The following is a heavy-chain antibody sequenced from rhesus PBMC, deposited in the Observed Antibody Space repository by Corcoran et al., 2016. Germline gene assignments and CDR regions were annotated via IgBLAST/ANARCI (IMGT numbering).Heavy chain of an antibody. CDR3: AKEGVAAAGCFDY. J-gene: IGHJ4*01. Sequence: DVQLVQSGAEVKRPGESLKISCKTSGYRFTSYWIRWVRQMPGEGLEWMGALDPSDSDTRYIQSFQGQGTISAEKTISTTYLQWSSLKASDSATYYCAKEGVAAAGCFDYWGQGVLVTVSS. CDR1: GYRFTSYW. CDR2: LDPSDSDT. V-gene: IGHV5-2*01. D-gene: IGHD6-31*01.